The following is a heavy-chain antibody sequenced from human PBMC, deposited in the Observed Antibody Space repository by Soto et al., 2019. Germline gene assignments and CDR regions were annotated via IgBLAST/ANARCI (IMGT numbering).Heavy chain of an antibody. Sequence: EVQLLESGGGLVQPGGSLRLSCAASGFTFNAYAMTWVRQAPGKGLEWVSASGGSGGNRYYAASVKGGFTISRDNSKHTLDLQMSRLRVEDTAVYYCARVASDYINSVDHWGQGILVTVSS. CDR1: GFTFNAYA. D-gene: IGHD4-4*01. J-gene: IGHJ4*02. CDR3: ARVASDYINSVDH. CDR2: SGGSGGNR. V-gene: IGHV3-23*01.